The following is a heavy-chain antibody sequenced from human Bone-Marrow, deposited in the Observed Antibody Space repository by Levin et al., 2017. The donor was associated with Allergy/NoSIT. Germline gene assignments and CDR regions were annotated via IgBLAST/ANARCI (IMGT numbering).Heavy chain of an antibody. Sequence: GGSLRLSCAASGFTFSTYGMNWVRQAPGKGLEWVSYIHPTDTPIYYADSVKGRFTISRDNAKNTLFLQMNSLRAEDSAVYYCARGPITVFGVVNWFDSWGQGTLVTVSS. D-gene: IGHD3-3*01. CDR1: GFTFSTYG. CDR2: IHPTDTPI. CDR3: ARGPITVFGVVNWFDS. J-gene: IGHJ5*01. V-gene: IGHV3-48*04.